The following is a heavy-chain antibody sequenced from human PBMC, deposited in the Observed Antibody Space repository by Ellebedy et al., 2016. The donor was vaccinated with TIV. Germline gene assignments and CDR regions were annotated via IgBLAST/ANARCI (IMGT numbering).Heavy chain of an antibody. Sequence: GESLKISXAASGFTFTNFGMHWVRQAPGKGLEWVSLISYDGADSFYADSVKGRFTVSRDNSKSTLYLQMNSLRADDTAVYYCAKGGTSAWYEDFWGQGTLVTVSS. CDR1: GFTFTNFG. CDR3: AKGGTSAWYEDF. V-gene: IGHV3-30*18. CDR2: ISYDGADS. D-gene: IGHD2-8*01. J-gene: IGHJ4*02.